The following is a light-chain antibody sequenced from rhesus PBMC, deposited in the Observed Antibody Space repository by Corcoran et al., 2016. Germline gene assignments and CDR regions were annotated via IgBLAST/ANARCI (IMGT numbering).Light chain of an antibody. CDR2: AAS. V-gene: IGKV1-74*01. CDR1: ENVNNY. Sequence: DIQMTQSPSSLSASVGDRVTITCRASENVNNYLHWYQQKPGKAPKLLIYAASTLQSGVPSRFSGSGSGTEYTFTISSLQPEDVATYYCQHSYGTPFTFGPGTKLDIK. CDR3: QHSYGTPFT. J-gene: IGKJ3*01.